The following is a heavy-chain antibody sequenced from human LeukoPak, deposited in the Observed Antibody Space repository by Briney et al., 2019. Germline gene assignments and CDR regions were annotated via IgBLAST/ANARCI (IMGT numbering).Heavy chain of an antibody. Sequence: GGSLRLSCAASGFTFSSYSMNRVRQAPGKGLEWVSDISSSSSTIYYADSVKGRFTISRDNAKNSLYLEMNSLRSEDTAVYYCARDTGYSSGWYYFDYWGQGTLVTVSS. CDR2: ISSSSSTI. J-gene: IGHJ4*02. CDR3: ARDTGYSSGWYYFDY. V-gene: IGHV3-48*01. D-gene: IGHD6-19*01. CDR1: GFTFSSYS.